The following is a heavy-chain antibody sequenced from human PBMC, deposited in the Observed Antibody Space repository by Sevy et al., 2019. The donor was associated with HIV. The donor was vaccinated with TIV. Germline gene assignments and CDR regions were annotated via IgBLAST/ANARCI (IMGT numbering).Heavy chain of an antibody. CDR3: AVWPRGQTGNYLKIDS. D-gene: IGHD3-9*01. V-gene: IGHV3-30*03. J-gene: IGHJ4*02. Sequence: GGSLRLSCAASGFTFRTYGIHWVRQAPGKGLEWVALISYDGSKIFYIDSVKGRFTVSRDNSRNAQYLQMNSLRPEETAVYYCAVWPRGQTGNYLKIDSWGQGTLVTVSS. CDR1: GFTFRTYG. CDR2: ISYDGSKI.